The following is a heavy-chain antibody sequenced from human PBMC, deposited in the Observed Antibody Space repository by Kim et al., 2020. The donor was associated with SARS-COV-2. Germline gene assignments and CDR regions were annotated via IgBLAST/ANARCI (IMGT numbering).Heavy chain of an antibody. D-gene: IGHD3-3*01. CDR3: AKVMNDFWTAYRANYYYYGMDV. V-gene: IGHV3-23*01. Sequence: GGSLRLSCTASGFTFSGFVMSWARQAPGKGLEWVSAISGSGGGTYYADSVKGRFTVSRDNSKNTLYLQMNSLTPEDTAVYYCAKVMNDFWTAYRANYYYYGMDVWGQGTTVTVSS. CDR2: ISGSGGGT. CDR1: GFTFSGFV. J-gene: IGHJ6*02.